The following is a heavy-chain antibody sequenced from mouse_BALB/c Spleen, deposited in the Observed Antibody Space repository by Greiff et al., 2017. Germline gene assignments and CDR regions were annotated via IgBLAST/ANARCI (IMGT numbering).Heavy chain of an antibody. D-gene: IGHD1-2*01. V-gene: IGHV5-17*02. Sequence: EVQLVESGGGLVQPGGSRKLSCAASGFTFSSFGMHWVRQAPEKGLEWVAYISSGSSTIYYADTVKGRFTISRDNPKNTLFLQMTSLRSEDTAMYYCARDYYGSYYFDYWGQGTTLTVSS. CDR1: GFTFSSFG. CDR2: ISSGSSTI. J-gene: IGHJ2*01. CDR3: ARDYYGSYYFDY.